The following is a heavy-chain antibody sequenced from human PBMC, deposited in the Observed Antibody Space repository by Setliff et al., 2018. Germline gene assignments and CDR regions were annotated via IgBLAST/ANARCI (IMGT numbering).Heavy chain of an antibody. CDR3: ARHLLVQGTYHFDY. D-gene: IGHD3-10*01. J-gene: IGHJ4*02. Sequence: NPSETLSLTCSVSGGSISSGSYYWGWIRQSPGKGLEWIGSMYYSGSTYYNPSLKGRVTLSVDTTKNQFSLKLTSMTAADTAVYFCARHLLVQGTYHFDYWGQGSLVTVSS. CDR2: MYYSGST. V-gene: IGHV4-39*01. CDR1: GGSISSGSYY.